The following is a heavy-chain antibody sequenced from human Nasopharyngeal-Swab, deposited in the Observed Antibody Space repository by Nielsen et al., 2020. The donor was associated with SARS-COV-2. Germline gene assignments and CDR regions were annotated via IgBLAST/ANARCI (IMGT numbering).Heavy chain of an antibody. V-gene: IGHV3-48*02. CDR3: AREYYDFWSGYIDYYYGMDV. CDR2: ISSSSSTI. CDR1: GFTFRSYS. Sequence: GGLLRLPCAAPGFTFRSYSLKWVRQAPGKGLEWVSYISSSSSTIYYADSVKGRFTISRDNAKNSLYLQMNSLRDEDTAVYYCAREYYDFWSGYIDYYYGMDVWGQGATVTVSS. J-gene: IGHJ6*02. D-gene: IGHD3-3*01.